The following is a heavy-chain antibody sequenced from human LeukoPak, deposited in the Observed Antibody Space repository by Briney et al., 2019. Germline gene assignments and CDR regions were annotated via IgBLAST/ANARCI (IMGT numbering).Heavy chain of an antibody. CDR3: ARRAYYDSSGYYPASGYFDL. CDR1: GGSIFSYY. Sequence: SETLSLTRTVSGGSIFSYYFNWIRKPPGKGLEWIGYIYSNGITSYNPSLRSRSTISIATSKNQFSLRLTSVTAADTATYYCARRAYYDSSGYYPASGYFDLWGRGTLVTVSS. J-gene: IGHJ2*01. CDR2: IYSNGIT. V-gene: IGHV4-4*09. D-gene: IGHD3-22*01.